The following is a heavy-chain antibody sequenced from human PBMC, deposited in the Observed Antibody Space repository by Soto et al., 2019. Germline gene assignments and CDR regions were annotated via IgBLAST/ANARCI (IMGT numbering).Heavy chain of an antibody. CDR3: AKESMSVAVSASRVYGMDV. D-gene: IGHD6-6*01. J-gene: IGHJ6*02. Sequence: PGGSLRLSCAVSGFTFSNYAMTWVRQAPGKGLEWVSTTRSNGEYTYYADSVKGRFTVSRDNSQNALFLEMSSLRAEDTAVYYCAKESMSVAVSASRVYGMDVWGQGTTVT. V-gene: IGHV3-23*01. CDR2: TRSNGEYT. CDR1: GFTFSNYA.